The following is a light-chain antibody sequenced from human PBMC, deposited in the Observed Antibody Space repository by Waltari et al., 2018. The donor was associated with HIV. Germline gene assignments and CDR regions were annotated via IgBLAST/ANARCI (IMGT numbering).Light chain of an antibody. CDR1: GGSIADNY. V-gene: IGLV6-57*02. J-gene: IGLJ2*01. CDR2: ADY. Sequence: VSESPGKTVTISCTGSGGSIADNYVQWYQQRPDSVPTTVIYADYQRPSGVPDRFSGSIDGSSNSASLTISGLRAEDEADYYCQSYESSNQVVFGGGTKVTVL. CDR3: QSYESSNQVV.